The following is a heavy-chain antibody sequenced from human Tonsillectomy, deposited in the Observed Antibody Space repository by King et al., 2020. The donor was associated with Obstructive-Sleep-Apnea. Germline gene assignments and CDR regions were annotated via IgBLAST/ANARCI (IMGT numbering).Heavy chain of an antibody. D-gene: IGHD2-15*01. CDR3: ASKPDLVVVVAADYYFDY. J-gene: IGHJ4*02. CDR2: IYYSGTT. V-gene: IGHV4-39*07. CDR1: GDSISSSRYY. Sequence: LQLQESGPGLVKPSETLSLTCTVSGDSISSSRYYWGWIRQPPGKGLEWIGSIYYSGTTYFNPSLKSRVTISVDTSKNQFSLKLSSVTAADTAVYYCASKPDLVVVVAADYYFDYWGKGTLVTVSS.